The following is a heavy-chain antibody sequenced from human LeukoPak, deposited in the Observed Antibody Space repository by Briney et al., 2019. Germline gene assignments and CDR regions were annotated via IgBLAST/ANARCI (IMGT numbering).Heavy chain of an antibody. CDR1: GYSISSGYY. J-gene: IGHJ4*02. CDR2: ISGSGGRT. CDR3: AKGRRTPLVGTITKSWIDY. Sequence: QSSETLSLTCSVSGYSISSGYYWGWIRQSPGKGLEWVSTISGSGGRTNYADSVKGRFTISRGSSKNTLYLQMNNLRAEDTAVYYCAKGRRTPLVGTITKSWIDYWGQGTLVTVSS. V-gene: IGHV3-23*01. D-gene: IGHD3-10*01.